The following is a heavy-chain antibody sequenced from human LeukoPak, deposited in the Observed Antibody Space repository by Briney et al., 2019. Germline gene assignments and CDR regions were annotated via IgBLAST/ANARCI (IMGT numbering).Heavy chain of an antibody. D-gene: IGHD1-26*01. J-gene: IGHJ4*02. CDR1: GGSIRSSYYY. V-gene: IGHV4-39*07. CDR2: IYDSGST. Sequence: SETLSLTCTVSGGSIRSSYYYWGWIRQPPGKRLEWIGSIYDSGSTYYNPSLKSRVTISVDTSKNQFSLKLSSVTAADTAVYYCARAAYSGSYHSDYWGQGTLVTVSS. CDR3: ARAAYSGSYHSDY.